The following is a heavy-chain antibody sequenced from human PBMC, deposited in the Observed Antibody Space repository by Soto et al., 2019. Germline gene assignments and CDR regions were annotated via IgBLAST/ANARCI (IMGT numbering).Heavy chain of an antibody. Sequence: QVQLVQSGAEVKKPEASVKVSCKASGYTFTSYGISWVRQAPGLGLAWMGWISAYNGNTNYAQKLQGRVTMTTDTSTSTAYMELRSLRSDDTAVYYCARDYYDSSEGAGDAFDIWGQGTMVTVSS. D-gene: IGHD3-22*01. CDR3: ARDYYDSSEGAGDAFDI. J-gene: IGHJ3*02. CDR1: GYTFTSYG. V-gene: IGHV1-18*04. CDR2: ISAYNGNT.